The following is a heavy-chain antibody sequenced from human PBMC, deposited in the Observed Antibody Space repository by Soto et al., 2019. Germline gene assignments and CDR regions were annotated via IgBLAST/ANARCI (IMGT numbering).Heavy chain of an antibody. V-gene: IGHV3-53*01. Sequence: GGSLRLSCAASGFTVSSNYMSWVRQAPGKGLEWVSVIYSGGSTYYADSVKGRFSISRDNSKNTLYLQMNSLRAEDTAVYYCAKAISDYYAPFDFWGQGTLVTVSS. CDR1: GFTVSSNY. CDR2: IYSGGST. J-gene: IGHJ4*02. D-gene: IGHD3-22*01. CDR3: AKAISDYYAPFDF.